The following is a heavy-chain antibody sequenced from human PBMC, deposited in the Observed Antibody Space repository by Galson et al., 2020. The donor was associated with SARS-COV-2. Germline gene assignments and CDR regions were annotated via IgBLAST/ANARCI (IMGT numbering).Heavy chain of an antibody. Sequence: QLGESLKISCAASGFALSNSAMHWVRQAPGKGLEWVAIISYDGTNKYNSDSVKGRFTISRDISKNTLYLQMNSLRPEDTAVYYCARATDYHTSSWYDYWGQGARVSCSS. J-gene: IGHJ4*02. CDR1: GFALSNSA. CDR3: ARATDYHTSSWYDY. CDR2: ISYDGTNK. D-gene: IGHD6-13*01. V-gene: IGHV3-30*04.